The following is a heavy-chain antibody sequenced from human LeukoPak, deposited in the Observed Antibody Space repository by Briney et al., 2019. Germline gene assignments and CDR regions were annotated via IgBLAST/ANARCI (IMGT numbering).Heavy chain of an antibody. CDR3: ARRSDDILTGLDYGMDV. J-gene: IGHJ6*02. D-gene: IGHD3-9*01. Sequence: GESLKISCQGSGYRFTTYWIGWVRQMPGKGLEWMGIIYPGDSDTRYSPSFQGQVTISADKSISTAYLQWSSLKASDTAMYYCARRSDDILTGLDYGMDVWGQGTTVTVSS. V-gene: IGHV5-51*01. CDR2: IYPGDSDT. CDR1: GYRFTTYW.